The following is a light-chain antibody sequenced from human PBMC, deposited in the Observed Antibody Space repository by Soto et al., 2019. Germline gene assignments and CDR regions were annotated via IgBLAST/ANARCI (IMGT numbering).Light chain of an antibody. CDR3: SSYAATDIVV. CDR1: SSDVGGFKY. Sequence: QSALTQPPSASGSPGQSVTISCTGTSSDVGGFKYVSWYQQPPGKAPKLVIYEVSKRSSGVPARFSGSKSGNTASLTVSGLRAEDEADYYCSSYAATDIVVFGGGTKLTVL. CDR2: EVS. V-gene: IGLV2-8*01. J-gene: IGLJ2*01.